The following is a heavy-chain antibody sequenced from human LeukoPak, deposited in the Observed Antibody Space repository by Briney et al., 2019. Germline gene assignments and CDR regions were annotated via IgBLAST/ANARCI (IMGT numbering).Heavy chain of an antibody. CDR2: IFYSGST. Sequence: SETLSLTCTVSGGSISSYCWSWIRQPPGKGLEWIGYIFYSGSTNYKSSLKSRVTISVDTSKNQFSLKLSSLTAADTAVYYCARTTEGGYSYGYFYYYYMDVWGKGTTVTISS. D-gene: IGHD5-18*01. V-gene: IGHV4-59*01. J-gene: IGHJ6*03. CDR1: GGSISSYC. CDR3: ARTTEGGYSYGYFYYYYMDV.